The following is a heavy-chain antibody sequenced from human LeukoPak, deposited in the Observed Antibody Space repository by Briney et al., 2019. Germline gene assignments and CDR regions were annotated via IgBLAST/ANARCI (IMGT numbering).Heavy chain of an antibody. D-gene: IGHD6-6*01. J-gene: IGHJ5*02. Sequence: PSETLSLTCTVSGYSISSGYYWGWIRQPPGKGLEWIGSIYHSGSTYYNPSLKSRVTISVDTSKNQFSLKLSSVTAADQAVYYCARENSSSSDRFDPWGQGTLVTVSS. CDR1: GYSISSGYY. CDR2: IYHSGST. CDR3: ARENSSSSDRFDP. V-gene: IGHV4-38-2*02.